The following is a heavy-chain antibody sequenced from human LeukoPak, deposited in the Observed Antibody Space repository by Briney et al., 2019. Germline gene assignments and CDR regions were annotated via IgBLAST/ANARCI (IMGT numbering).Heavy chain of an antibody. CDR1: GGTFSSYA. V-gene: IGHV1-69*13. Sequence: SVKVSCKASGGTFSSYAISWVRQAPGQGLEWMGGIIPIFGTANYAQKFQGRVTITADESTSTAYMELSRLRSEDTAVYYCWSEEDFWSGYYCWGQGTLVTVSS. J-gene: IGHJ4*02. CDR2: IIPIFGTA. D-gene: IGHD3-3*01. CDR3: WSEEDFWSGYYC.